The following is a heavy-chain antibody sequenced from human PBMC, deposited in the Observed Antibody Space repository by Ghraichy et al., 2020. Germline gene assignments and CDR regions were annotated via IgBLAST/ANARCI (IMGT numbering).Heavy chain of an antibody. J-gene: IGHJ4*02. V-gene: IGHV3-48*03. CDR1: GFTFSDNE. CDR3: ARGTFDYSREDHGGAFDY. Sequence: GGSLRLSCAASGFTFSDNEMNWVRQAPGKGLEWVAYIAASRDTIYYADSVRGRFTIYRAKSSVFLQMDSPRAEDTATYYCARGTFDYSREDHGGAFDYWGQGTQVTVSS. CDR2: IAASRDTI. D-gene: IGHD6-13*01.